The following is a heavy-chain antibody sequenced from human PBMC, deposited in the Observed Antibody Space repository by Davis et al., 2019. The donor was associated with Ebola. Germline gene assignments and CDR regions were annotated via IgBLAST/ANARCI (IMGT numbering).Heavy chain of an antibody. CDR1: GFIFSNYA. CDR3: VRDVLPMRQLLPGY. CDR2: ISGSGNSV. V-gene: IGHV3-23*01. J-gene: IGHJ4*02. Sequence: PGGSLRLSCAASGFIFSNYAMSWVRQAPGKGLEWVSSISGSGNSVYYADSVKGQFTISRDNSKSTLFLQMNSLRVEDTAVYYCVRDVLPMRQLLPGYWGQGTLVTVSP. D-gene: IGHD2-2*01.